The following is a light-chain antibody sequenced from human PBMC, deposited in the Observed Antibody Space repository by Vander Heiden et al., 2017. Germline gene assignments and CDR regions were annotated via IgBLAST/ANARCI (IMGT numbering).Light chain of an antibody. CDR1: HSLVYREGNTY. Sequence: DGVMTQSPLSLPVTLGQPASLSCRSSHSLVYREGNTYFNWFTQRPGQSPRRRIYKVSIPSPGVPDRSSGSGSGPDFTLKISRVKAADLGVYYCRQGKHWPWTFGQGTKVEIK. CDR3: RQGKHWPWT. J-gene: IGKJ1*01. V-gene: IGKV2-30*01. CDR2: KVS.